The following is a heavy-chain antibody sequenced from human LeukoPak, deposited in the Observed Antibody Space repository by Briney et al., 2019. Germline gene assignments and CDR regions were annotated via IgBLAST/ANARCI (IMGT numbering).Heavy chain of an antibody. CDR1: GGTFSSYA. V-gene: IGHV1-69*05. CDR3: ARGSWYSAAALGY. J-gene: IGHJ4*02. CDR2: IIPIFGTA. D-gene: IGHD6-13*01. Sequence: SVKVSCKASGGTFSSYAISWVRQAPGQGLEWMGGIIPIFGTANYAQKFQGRVTITTDESPSTAYMELSSLRSEDTAVYYCARGSWYSAAALGYWGQGTLVTVSS.